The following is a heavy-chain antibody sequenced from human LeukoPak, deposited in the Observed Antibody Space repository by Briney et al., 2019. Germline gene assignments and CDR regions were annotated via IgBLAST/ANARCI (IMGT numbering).Heavy chain of an antibody. CDR2: ISGSASST. Sequence: GGSLRLSCAASGFTFSSYAMSWVRQAPGKGLEWVSAISGSASSTYYADSVKGRFTISRDNSKNTLYLQMNSLRAEDTAVYYCAKEPDYGDYFDYWGQGTLVTVSS. J-gene: IGHJ4*02. CDR1: GFTFSSYA. CDR3: AKEPDYGDYFDY. V-gene: IGHV3-23*01. D-gene: IGHD4-17*01.